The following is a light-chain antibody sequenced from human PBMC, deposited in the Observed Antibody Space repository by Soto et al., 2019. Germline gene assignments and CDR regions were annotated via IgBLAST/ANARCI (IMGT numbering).Light chain of an antibody. Sequence: DFQITQSAATLSASVGDRVTITCRASQGISSWLAWYQQKPGKAPKLLIYDASSLESGVPSRFSGSGSGTEFTLTISSLQPDDFATYYCQQYNSYSWTFGQGTKV. CDR1: QGISSW. CDR2: DAS. CDR3: QQYNSYSWT. V-gene: IGKV1-5*01. J-gene: IGKJ1*01.